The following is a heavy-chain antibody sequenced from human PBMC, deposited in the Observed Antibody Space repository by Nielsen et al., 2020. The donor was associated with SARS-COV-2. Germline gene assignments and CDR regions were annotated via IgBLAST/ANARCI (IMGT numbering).Heavy chain of an antibody. D-gene: IGHD6-6*01. J-gene: IGHJ6*02. CDR2: IYPGDSDT. CDR3: ARTKGGGIAARPRAVSRGVVLDV. CDR1: GYSFTSYW. Sequence: GESLKISCKGSGYSFTSYWIGWVRQMPGKGLEWMGIIYPGDSDTRYSPSFQGQVTISADKSISTAYLQWSSLKASDTAMYYCARTKGGGIAARPRAVSRGVVLDVWGQGTTVTVSS. V-gene: IGHV5-51*01.